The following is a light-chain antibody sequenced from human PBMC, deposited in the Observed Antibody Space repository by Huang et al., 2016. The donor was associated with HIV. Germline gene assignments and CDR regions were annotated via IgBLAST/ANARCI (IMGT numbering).Light chain of an antibody. CDR2: GSS. CDR3: QQSAVTPRT. J-gene: IGKJ2*01. V-gene: IGKV1-39*01. CDR1: RNINRY. Sequence: DIQIPQSPSSLSASVGDRVIITCRASRNINRYLNWYQQQPGKAPKLLISGSSKLQSGVPSSFSGSGSGTHFTLAISSLSPEDSATYYCQQSAVTPRTFGRGTKLEI.